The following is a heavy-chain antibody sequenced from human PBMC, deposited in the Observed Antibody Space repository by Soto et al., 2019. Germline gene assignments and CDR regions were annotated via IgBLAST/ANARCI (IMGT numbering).Heavy chain of an antibody. Sequence: GESLKISCAASGFTFNNYGMHWVRQAPGKGLEWVAHILYDGGKNYYADSVEGRFTISRDNSKNTLYLQMNSLTAEDTAVYFCAKSRDAYNFYFYYGMDVWGQGTAVTVSS. J-gene: IGHJ6*02. CDR3: AKSRDAYNFYFYYGMDV. CDR1: GFTFNNYG. V-gene: IGHV3-30*18. D-gene: IGHD2-2*01. CDR2: ILYDGGKN.